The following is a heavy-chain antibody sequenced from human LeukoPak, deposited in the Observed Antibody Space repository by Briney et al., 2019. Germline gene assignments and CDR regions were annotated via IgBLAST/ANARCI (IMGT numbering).Heavy chain of an antibody. CDR1: GFTFDDYG. J-gene: IGHJ6*03. CDR3: ARVQSGYNQRNFYYYMDV. V-gene: IGHV3-21*01. Sequence: GGSLRLSCAASGFTFDDYGMSWVRQVPGKGLEWVSSISTSSSYIYYADSVKGRFTISRDNAKNSLYLQMNSLRAEDTAVYYCARVQSGYNQRNFYYYMDVWGKGTTVTVSS. CDR2: ISTSSSYI. D-gene: IGHD5-12*01.